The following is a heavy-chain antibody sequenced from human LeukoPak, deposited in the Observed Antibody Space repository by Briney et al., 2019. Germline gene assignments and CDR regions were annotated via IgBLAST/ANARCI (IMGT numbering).Heavy chain of an antibody. CDR2: IYSGGST. D-gene: IGHD6-13*01. V-gene: IGHV3-53*01. J-gene: IGHJ2*01. Sequence: PGGSLRLSCAASGFTVSSNYMSWVRQAPGKGLEWVSVIYSGGSTYYADSVKGRFASSRDNSKNTLYLQMNRLSAEDTAVYYCASVPQQHWYFDLWGRGTLVTVSS. CDR3: ASVPQQHWYFDL. CDR1: GFTVSSNY.